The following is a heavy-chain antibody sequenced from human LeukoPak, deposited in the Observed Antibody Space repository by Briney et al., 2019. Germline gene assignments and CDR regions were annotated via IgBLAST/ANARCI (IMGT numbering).Heavy chain of an antibody. D-gene: IGHD7-27*01. CDR3: ACELGVDAFDI. J-gene: IGHJ3*02. CDR1: GYTFTTYG. CDR2: FDPEDGET. V-gene: IGHV1-8*01. Sequence: ASVKVSCKASGYTFTTYGLSWVRQAPGKGLEWMGGFDPEDGETIYAQKFQGRVTITRNTSISTAYMELSSLRSEDTAVYYCACELGVDAFDIWGQGTMVTVSS.